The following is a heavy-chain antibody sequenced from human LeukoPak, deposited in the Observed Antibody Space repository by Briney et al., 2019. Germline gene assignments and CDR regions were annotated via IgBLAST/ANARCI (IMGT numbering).Heavy chain of an antibody. CDR1: GGSISSYY. CDR2: IYYSGST. J-gene: IGHJ6*02. D-gene: IGHD4-17*01. CDR3: ASLGGTVTGYYYYYYGMDV. Sequence: SETLSLTCTVSGGSISSYYWSWIRQPPGKGLEWIGYIYYSGSTNYNPSLKSRVTISVDTSKNQFSLKLSSVTAADTAVYYCASLGGTVTGYYYYYYGMDVWGQGTTVTVSS. V-gene: IGHV4-59*12.